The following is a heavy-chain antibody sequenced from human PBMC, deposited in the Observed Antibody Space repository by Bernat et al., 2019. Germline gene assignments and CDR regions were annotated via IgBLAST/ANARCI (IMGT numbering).Heavy chain of an antibody. CDR3: ARRAVTYFDS. D-gene: IGHD4-11*01. Sequence: QVQLQESGPGLVKPSETLSLTCTVSGDSTSSNNYFWDWIRQPPGKGLEWIGSVHYSGSTYYNPALRSRATISLDTSKNQFSLKLSSVTATDTAVFYCARRAVTYFDSWGKGTLVTVSS. V-gene: IGHV4-39*01. CDR1: GDSTSSNNYF. CDR2: VHYSGST. J-gene: IGHJ4*02.